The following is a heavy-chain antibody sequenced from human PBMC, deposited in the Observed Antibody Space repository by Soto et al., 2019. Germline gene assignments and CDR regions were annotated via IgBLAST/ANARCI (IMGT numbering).Heavy chain of an antibody. V-gene: IGHV2-5*02. Sequence: QITLKESGPTLVKPTQTLTLTCTFSGFSLSTSGVGVGWIRQPPGKALEWLALIYWDDGQRYSPSLKSMLTITKNTSKNQVVLTMFNMVPVDTSTDCSAHRFNWRDGYNYYCFYWCRGTLVSVS. CDR3: AHRFNWRDGYNYYCFY. D-gene: IGHD5-12*01. CDR1: GFSLSTSGVG. J-gene: IGHJ4*02. CDR2: IYWDDGQ.